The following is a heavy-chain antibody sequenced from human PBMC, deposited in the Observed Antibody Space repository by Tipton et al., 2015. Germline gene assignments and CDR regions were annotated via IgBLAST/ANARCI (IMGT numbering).Heavy chain of an antibody. J-gene: IGHJ4*02. D-gene: IGHD2-15*01. CDR2: IALSDSYP. CDR3: ARLGPRDSLDY. Sequence: VQLVQSGAEVKKPGESLTISCKGSGYTFTSYYITWVRQMPGKGLEWMGRIALSDSYPDYNPAFHGHVSMSIDKSINTAYLQWSSLKASDTAMYYCARLGPRDSLDYWGQGTLVTVSS. V-gene: IGHV5-10-1*01. CDR1: GYTFTSYY.